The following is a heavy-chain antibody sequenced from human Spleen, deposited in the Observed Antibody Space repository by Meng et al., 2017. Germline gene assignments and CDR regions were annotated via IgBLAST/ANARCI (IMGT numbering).Heavy chain of an antibody. CDR2: IKEDGSEK. Sequence: GESLKISCAASGFTFSSFWMTWVRQAPGKGLERVANIKEDGSEKYYVDSVKGRFTISRDNAKNSLYLQMNSLRVEDTAVYYCARGDYGETFDYWGQGTLVTVSS. D-gene: IGHD4-17*01. J-gene: IGHJ4*02. V-gene: IGHV3-7*04. CDR1: GFTFSSFW. CDR3: ARGDYGETFDY.